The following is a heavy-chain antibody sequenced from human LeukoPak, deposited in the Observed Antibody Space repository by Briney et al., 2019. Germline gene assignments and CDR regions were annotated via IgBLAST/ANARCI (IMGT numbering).Heavy chain of an antibody. D-gene: IGHD2-2*01. CDR3: ARVPPVLVYAFDI. V-gene: IGHV4-39*07. J-gene: IGHJ3*02. Sequence: SETLSLTCTVSGGSISTSNYYWGWIRQPPGKGLEWIGYIYYSGSTYYNPSLKSRVTISVDTSKNQFSLKLSSVTAADTAVYYCARVPPVLVYAFDIWGQGTMVTVSS. CDR2: IYYSGST. CDR1: GGSISTSNYY.